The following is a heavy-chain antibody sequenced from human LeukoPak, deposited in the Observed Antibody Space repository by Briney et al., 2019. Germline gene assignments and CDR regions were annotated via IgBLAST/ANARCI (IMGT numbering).Heavy chain of an antibody. V-gene: IGHV3-30*04. D-gene: IGHD3-3*01. CDR2: ISYDGSNK. CDR1: GFTFSSYA. CDR3: ATYDFWSGYTERLGFDY. Sequence: GGSLRLSCAASGFTFSSYAMHWVRQAPGKGLEWVAVISYDGSNKYYADSVKGRFTISRDNAKNSLYLQMNSLRAEDTAVYYCATYDFWSGYTERLGFDYWGQGTLVTVSS. J-gene: IGHJ4*02.